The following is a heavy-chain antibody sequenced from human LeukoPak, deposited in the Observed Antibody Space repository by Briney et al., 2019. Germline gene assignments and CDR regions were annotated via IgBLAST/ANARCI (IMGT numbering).Heavy chain of an antibody. CDR1: GFTFDDYA. CDR2: ISWNSGSI. V-gene: IGHV3-9*01. D-gene: IGHD3-3*01. CDR3: ARGMDFWSGYADY. J-gene: IGHJ4*02. Sequence: GGSLRLSCAASGFTFDDYAMHWVRHAPGKGLEWVSGISWNSGSIGYADSVKGRFTISRDNAKNSLYLQMNSLRAEDTALYYGARGMDFWSGYADYWGQGTVVTVSS.